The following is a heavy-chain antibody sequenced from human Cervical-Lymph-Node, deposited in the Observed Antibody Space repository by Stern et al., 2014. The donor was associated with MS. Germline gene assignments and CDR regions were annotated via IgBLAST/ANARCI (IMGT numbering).Heavy chain of an antibody. Sequence: EVHLVESGGGLVQPGRSLRLSCAASGFTFDDYAMHWVRQAPGQGLEWVSGISWNSGSIGYADSVKGRFTISRDNAKNSLYLQMNSLRAEDTALYYCAKDTYDYGDSGYFDLWGRGTLVTVSS. CDR3: AKDTYDYGDSGYFDL. V-gene: IGHV3-9*01. D-gene: IGHD4-17*01. J-gene: IGHJ2*01. CDR1: GFTFDDYA. CDR2: ISWNSGSI.